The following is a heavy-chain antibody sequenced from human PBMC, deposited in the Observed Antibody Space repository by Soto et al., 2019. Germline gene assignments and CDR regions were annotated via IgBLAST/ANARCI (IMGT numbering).Heavy chain of an antibody. D-gene: IGHD6-6*01. CDR1: GGSFSGYY. J-gene: IGHJ6*03. CDR3: ARTSIAASYYYYMDV. Sequence: SETLSLTCAVYGGSFSGYYWSWIRQPPGKGLEWIGEINHSGSTNYNPSLKGRVTISVDTSKNQFSLKLSSVTAADTAVYYCARTSIAASYYYYMDVWGKGTTVTVSS. V-gene: IGHV4-34*01. CDR2: INHSGST.